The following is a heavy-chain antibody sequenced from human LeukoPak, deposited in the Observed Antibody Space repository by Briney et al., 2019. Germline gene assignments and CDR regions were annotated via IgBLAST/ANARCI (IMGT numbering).Heavy chain of an antibody. J-gene: IGHJ1*01. CDR1: GFTFSSYG. D-gene: IGHD6-19*01. V-gene: IGHV3-33*06. Sequence: GGSLILSCAASGFTFSSYGMHWVRQAPGKGLEWVAVIWYDGSNKYYADSVKGRFTISRDNSKNTLYLQMNSLRAEDTAVYYCAKVGSVAGSAEYFQHWGQGTLVTVSS. CDR3: AKVGSVAGSAEYFQH. CDR2: IWYDGSNK.